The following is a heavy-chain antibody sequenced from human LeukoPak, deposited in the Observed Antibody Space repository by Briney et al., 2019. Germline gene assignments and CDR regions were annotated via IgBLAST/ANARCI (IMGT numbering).Heavy chain of an antibody. CDR2: ISGSGDST. D-gene: IGHD3-3*01. Sequence: PGGSLRLSCAASGFTFSSYAMSCVRQAPGKGLEWVSAISGSGDSTYYADSVKGRFTMSRVNSKNTLYLQMNSLRAEDTAVYYCVKDHRHGLTVYCFGYWGQGTLVTVPS. CDR1: GFTFSSYA. J-gene: IGHJ4*02. CDR3: VKDHRHGLTVYCFGY. V-gene: IGHV3-23*01.